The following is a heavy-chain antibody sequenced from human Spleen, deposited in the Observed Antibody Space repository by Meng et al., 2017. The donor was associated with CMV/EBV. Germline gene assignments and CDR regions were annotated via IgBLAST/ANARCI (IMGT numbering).Heavy chain of an antibody. D-gene: IGHD3-9*01. V-gene: IGHV3-30*04. Sequence: GESLKISCAASGFTFTRYGLHWVRQAPGKALEWLAVVSFDGTNIFYADSVKGRFTISRDNSKNTLFLQMSSLRAEDTAVYYCARCLSDYNMLTGRVHYYGMDVWGQGTTVTVSS. CDR3: ARCLSDYNMLTGRVHYYGMDV. CDR1: GFTFTRYG. J-gene: IGHJ6*02. CDR2: VSFDGTNI.